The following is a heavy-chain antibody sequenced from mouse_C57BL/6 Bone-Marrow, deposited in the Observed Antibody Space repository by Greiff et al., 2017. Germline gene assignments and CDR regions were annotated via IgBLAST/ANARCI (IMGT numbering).Heavy chain of an antibody. J-gene: IGHJ3*01. CDR2: IDPEIGDT. CDR1: GFNIKDDY. D-gene: IGHD2-5*01. Sequence: EVQLQESGAELVRPGASVKLSCTASGFNIKDDYIHWVKQRPEQGLEWIGWIDPEIGDTEYASKFQGKATIPSDTSSNTASLQLSSLTSEDSAVYYCARWGLYSNSFAYWGQGTLVTVSA. CDR3: ARWGLYSNSFAY. V-gene: IGHV14-4*01.